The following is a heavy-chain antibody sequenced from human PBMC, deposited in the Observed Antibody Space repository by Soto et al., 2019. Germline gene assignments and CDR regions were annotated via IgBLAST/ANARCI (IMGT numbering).Heavy chain of an antibody. V-gene: IGHV2-26*01. J-gene: IGHJ4*02. CDR2: IFSNDEK. Sequence: QVTLKESGPVLVNPTETLTLTCTVSGFSLSNARMGVSWIRQPPGKALEWLAHIFSNDEKSYSTSLKSRLTISKDTSKSQVVLTMTNMDPVDTATYYCARHAYDFWSGPTKANFDYWGQGTLVTVSS. CDR1: GFSLSNARMG. D-gene: IGHD3-3*01. CDR3: ARHAYDFWSGPTKANFDY.